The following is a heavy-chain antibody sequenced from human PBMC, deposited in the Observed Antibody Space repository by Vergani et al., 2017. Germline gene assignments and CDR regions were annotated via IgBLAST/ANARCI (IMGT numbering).Heavy chain of an antibody. V-gene: IGHV5-51*01. J-gene: IGHJ6*03. CDR1: GYSFTSYW. Sequence: EVQLVPSGAEVKKPGESLKISCKGSGYSFTSYWIGWVRQMPGKGLEWLGIIYPGDSDTRYSPSFQGQVTISADKSISTDYLQWSSLKASDTAMYYCAGVRNWGGSYYYYYMDVWGKGTTVTVSS. CDR3: AGVRNWGGSYYYYYMDV. CDR2: IYPGDSDT. D-gene: IGHD7-27*01.